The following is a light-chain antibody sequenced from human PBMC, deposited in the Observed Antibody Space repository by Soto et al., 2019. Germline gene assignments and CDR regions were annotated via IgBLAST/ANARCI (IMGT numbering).Light chain of an antibody. Sequence: EILMTQSPATLSVSPGERATLSCRASQSVSSNLAWYQQKPGQAPRLLIYAVSTRATGIPARFSGSGSGTEFTLTINSLQSEDFAVYYCQQYNNWSPTWTFGQGTKVE. CDR2: AVS. V-gene: IGKV3-15*01. J-gene: IGKJ1*01. CDR1: QSVSSN. CDR3: QQYNNWSPTWT.